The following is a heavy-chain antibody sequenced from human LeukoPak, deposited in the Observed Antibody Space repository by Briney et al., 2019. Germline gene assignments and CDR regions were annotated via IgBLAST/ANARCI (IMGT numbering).Heavy chain of an antibody. CDR2: ISGSGGST. CDR3: AREAYWQQLVPAPFDY. Sequence: GGSLRLSCAASGFTFSSYAMSWVRQAPGRGLEWVSAISGSGGSTYYADSVKGRFTISRDNSKNTLYLQMNSLRAEDTAVYYCAREAYWQQLVPAPFDYWGQGTLVTVSS. D-gene: IGHD6-13*01. CDR1: GFTFSSYA. J-gene: IGHJ4*02. V-gene: IGHV3-23*01.